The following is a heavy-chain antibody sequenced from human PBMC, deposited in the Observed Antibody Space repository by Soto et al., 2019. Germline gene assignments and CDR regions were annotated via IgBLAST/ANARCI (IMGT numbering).Heavy chain of an antibody. CDR1: VGSVSSGGYY. J-gene: IGHJ5*02. D-gene: IGHD3-9*01. V-gene: IGHV4-31*03. CDR2: IYYSGST. CDR3: ATSRPVLYDILTGYYPPHNWFDP. Sequence: TSETLSLTCTVSVGSVSSGGYYWSWILQHPGKGLEWIGYIYYSGSTYYNPSLKSRVTISVDTSKNQFSLKLSSVTAADTAVYYCATSRPVLYDILTGYYPPHNWFDPWGQGTLVTVSS.